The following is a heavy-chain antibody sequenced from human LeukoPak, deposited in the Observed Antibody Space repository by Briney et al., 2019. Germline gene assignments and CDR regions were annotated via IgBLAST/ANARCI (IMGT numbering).Heavy chain of an antibody. CDR3: ARDSSSWEVGYFDY. D-gene: IGHD6-13*01. V-gene: IGHV1-18*01. Sequence: GASVKVSCKASGYTFTSYGISWVRQAPGQGLEWMGWISAYNGNTNYAQKLQGRVTMTIDTSTSTAYMELRSLRSDDTAVYYCARDSSSWEVGYFDYWGQGTLVTVSS. CDR2: ISAYNGNT. CDR1: GYTFTSYG. J-gene: IGHJ4*02.